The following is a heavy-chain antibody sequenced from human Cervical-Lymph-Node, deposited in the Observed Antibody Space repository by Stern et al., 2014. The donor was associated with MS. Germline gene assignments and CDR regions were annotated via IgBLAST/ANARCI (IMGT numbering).Heavy chain of an antibody. CDR2: SNAGHGNT. CDR3: ARGGGGYSYGLDY. Sequence: VQLLQPGAEVRKPGASVKVSCKASGYTFTRYGIHWVRQAPGQRLEWMGWSNAGHGNTKYSQEFQGRVTITRDTSASTAYMELGSLRSEDMAVYYCARGGGGYSYGLDYWGQGTLVTVSS. V-gene: IGHV1-3*02. J-gene: IGHJ4*02. D-gene: IGHD5-18*01. CDR1: GYTFTRYG.